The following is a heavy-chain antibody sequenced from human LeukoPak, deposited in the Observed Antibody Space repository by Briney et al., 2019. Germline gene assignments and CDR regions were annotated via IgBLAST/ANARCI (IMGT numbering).Heavy chain of an antibody. CDR2: IYYSGSA. V-gene: IGHV4-59*01. J-gene: IGHJ4*02. CDR1: GGSISDYS. CDR3: ARAGDSSGYEYYFDY. Sequence: PSETLSLTCTVSGGSISDYSWSWIRQPPGKGLEWIGNIYYSGSANHNPSLKSRVTISRDTSKNQFSLKLTSVTTADTAVYYCARAGDSSGYEYYFDYWGQGTLVTVSS. D-gene: IGHD3-22*01.